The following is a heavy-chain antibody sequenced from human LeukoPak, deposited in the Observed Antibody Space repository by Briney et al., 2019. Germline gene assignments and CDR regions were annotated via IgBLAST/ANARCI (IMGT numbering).Heavy chain of an antibody. CDR1: GGSMSPYH. Sequence: SETLSLTCTVSGGSMSPYHWGWIRQPPGKGLEWTGYIYYSGSTYYNPSLKSRVTISVDTSKNQFSLKLSSVTAADTAVYYCARAPPYYG. CDR3: ARAPPYYG. J-gene: IGHJ6*01. V-gene: IGHV4-59*12. CDR2: IYYSGST.